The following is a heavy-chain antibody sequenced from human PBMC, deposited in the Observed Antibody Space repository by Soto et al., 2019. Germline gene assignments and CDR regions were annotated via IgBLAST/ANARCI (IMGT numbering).Heavy chain of an antibody. CDR2: IIPLFGTA. CDR3: AGVTVPTWDYYYGMDV. D-gene: IGHD4-17*01. Sequence: QVQLVQSGAVVKKPGSSVKVSCKASGGTFSSYAISWVRQAPGQGLEWMGGIIPLFGTANYAQKFQGRVTITSDETTSTAYMELSSLRSEDTAVYYCAGVTVPTWDYYYGMDVWGQGTTVTVSS. CDR1: GGTFSSYA. V-gene: IGHV1-69*05. J-gene: IGHJ6*02.